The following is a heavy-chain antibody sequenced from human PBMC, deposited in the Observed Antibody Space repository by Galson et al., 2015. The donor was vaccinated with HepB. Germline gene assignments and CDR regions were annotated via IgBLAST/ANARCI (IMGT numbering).Heavy chain of an antibody. CDR3: ARVGIVGATRRGWFDY. Sequence: SVKVSCKASGYTFTSYAMHWVRQAPGQRLEWMGWINAGNGNTKYSQKFQGRVTITRDTSASTAYMELSSLRSEDTAVYYCARVGIVGATRRGWFDYWGQGTLVTVSS. D-gene: IGHD1-26*01. CDR2: INAGNGNT. V-gene: IGHV1-3*01. CDR1: GYTFTSYA. J-gene: IGHJ4*02.